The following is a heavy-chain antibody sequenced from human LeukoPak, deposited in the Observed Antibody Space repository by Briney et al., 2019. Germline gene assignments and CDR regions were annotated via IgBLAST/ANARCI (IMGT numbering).Heavy chain of an antibody. CDR1: GYTFTSYG. V-gene: IGHV1-18*01. CDR3: ARERHCSGGSCVWSDAFDI. J-gene: IGHJ3*02. CDR2: ISAYNGNT. D-gene: IGHD2-15*01. Sequence: ASVKVSCKASGYTFTSYGISWVRQAPGQGLEWMGWISAYNGNTNYAQKLQGRVTMTTDTSTSTAYMELRSLRSDDTAVYYCARERHCSGGSCVWSDAFDIWGQGTMVTVSS.